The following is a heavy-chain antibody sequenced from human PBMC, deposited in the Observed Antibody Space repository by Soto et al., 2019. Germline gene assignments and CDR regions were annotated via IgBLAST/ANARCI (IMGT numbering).Heavy chain of an antibody. V-gene: IGHV3-30-3*01. CDR3: ARGAAIAVPGTSSDY. D-gene: IGHD6-19*01. Sequence: QVQLVESGGGVVQPGRSLRLSCAASGFTFSSYTMHWVRQAPGKGLEWVALISYDGSNKYYADSVKGRFTISRDNSKNTLYLQMNSLIAEATAVYYCARGAAIAVPGTSSDYWGQGNLFTVSS. J-gene: IGHJ4*02. CDR2: ISYDGSNK. CDR1: GFTFSSYT.